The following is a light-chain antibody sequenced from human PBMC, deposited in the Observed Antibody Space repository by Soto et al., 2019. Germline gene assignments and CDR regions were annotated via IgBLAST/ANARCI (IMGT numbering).Light chain of an antibody. CDR3: QQYNNWPPVT. CDR1: QSVSSN. J-gene: IGKJ4*01. V-gene: IGKV3-15*01. Sequence: ELVMTQSPATLSVSPGARATLSCRASQSVSSNLAWYQQKPGQAPRLLIYGASTRATGIPARFSGSGSGTEFTLTISSLQSEDFAVYYCQQYNNWPPVTFGGGTKVDIK. CDR2: GAS.